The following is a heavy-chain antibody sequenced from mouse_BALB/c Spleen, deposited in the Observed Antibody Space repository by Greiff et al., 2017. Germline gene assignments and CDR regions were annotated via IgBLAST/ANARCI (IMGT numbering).Heavy chain of an antibody. D-gene: IGHD1-2*01. J-gene: IGHJ4*01. CDR2: ISSGSSTI. CDR1: GFTFSSFG. V-gene: IGHV5-17*02. Sequence: EVNLVESGGGLVQPGGSRKLSCAASGFTFSSFGMHWVRQAPEKGLEWVAYISSGSSTIYYADTVKGRFTISRDNPKNTLFLQMTSLRSEDTAMYYCARGGDYGYVYAMDYWGQGTSVTVSS. CDR3: ARGGDYGYVYAMDY.